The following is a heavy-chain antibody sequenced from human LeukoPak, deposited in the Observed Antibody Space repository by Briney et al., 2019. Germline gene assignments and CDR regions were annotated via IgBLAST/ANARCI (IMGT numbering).Heavy chain of an antibody. V-gene: IGHV3-21*01. J-gene: IGHJ4*02. CDR2: ISSSSSYI. CDR3: ARDSGGQWELLGNY. Sequence: GGSLTLSCAASGFTFSSYSMNWVRQAPGKGLEWVSSISSSSSYIYYADSVKGRFTISRDNAKNSLYLKMNSLRAEDTAVYYCARDSGGQWELLGNYWGQGTLVTVSS. CDR1: GFTFSSYS. D-gene: IGHD1-26*01.